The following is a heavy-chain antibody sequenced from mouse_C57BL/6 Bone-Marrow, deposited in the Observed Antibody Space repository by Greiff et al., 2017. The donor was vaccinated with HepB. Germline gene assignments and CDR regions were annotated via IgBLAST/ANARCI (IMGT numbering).Heavy chain of an antibody. V-gene: IGHV3-6*01. CDR1: GYSITSGYY. CDR3: AREGIIYGSSPWYFDV. D-gene: IGHD1-1*01. CDR2: ISYDGSN. J-gene: IGHJ1*03. Sequence: EVKLMESGPSLVKPSQSLSLTCSVTGYSITSGYYWNWIRQFPGNKLEWMGYISYDGSNNYNPSLKNRISITRDTSKNQFFLKLNSVTTEDTATYYCAREGIIYGSSPWYFDVWGTGTTVTVSS.